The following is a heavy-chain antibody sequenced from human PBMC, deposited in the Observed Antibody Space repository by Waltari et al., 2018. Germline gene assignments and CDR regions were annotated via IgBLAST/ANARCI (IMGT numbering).Heavy chain of an antibody. D-gene: IGHD2-8*01. CDR1: GYSFASYW. V-gene: IGHV5-51*01. CDR3: ARHGLRDCTNGVCSFQGMDV. CDR2: IYPGDSDT. Sequence: EVQLVQSGAEVKKPGESLKISCKGSGYSFASYWIGWVRQMPGKGPEWMGIIYPGDSDTKYSPSFQGQVTISVDKSISTAYLQWSSLKALDTAMYYCARHGLRDCTNGVCSFQGMDVWGQGTTVTVSS. J-gene: IGHJ6*02.